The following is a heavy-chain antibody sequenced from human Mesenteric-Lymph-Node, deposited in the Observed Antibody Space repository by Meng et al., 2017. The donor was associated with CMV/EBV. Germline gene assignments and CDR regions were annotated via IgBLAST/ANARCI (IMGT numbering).Heavy chain of an antibody. J-gene: IGHJ5*02. D-gene: IGHD3-9*01. V-gene: IGHV4-4*02. CDR3: ANTRGMDYDILTGYYEKNNWFDP. CDR2: IYHIGST. CDR1: NW. Sequence: NWWSWVRQPPGKGLEWIGEIYHIGSTNYNPSLKSRVTISVDKSKNQFSLRLGSVTAADTAVYYCANTRGMDYDILTGYYEKNNWFDPWGQGTLVTVSS.